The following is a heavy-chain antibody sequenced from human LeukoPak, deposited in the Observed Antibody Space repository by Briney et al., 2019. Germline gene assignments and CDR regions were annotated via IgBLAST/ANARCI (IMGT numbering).Heavy chain of an antibody. J-gene: IGHJ4*02. Sequence: GGSLRLSCAASVFTFSSYSMNWVSQAPGKGLEWVSSITSSTNYIYYADSVKGRFTISRDDAKNTLYLQMNSLRAEDTAVYYCARDTNYYDSSGYYSGSDFDYWGQGTLVTVSS. CDR2: ITSSTNYI. CDR1: VFTFSSYS. V-gene: IGHV3-21*04. D-gene: IGHD3-22*01. CDR3: ARDTNYYDSSGYYSGSDFDY.